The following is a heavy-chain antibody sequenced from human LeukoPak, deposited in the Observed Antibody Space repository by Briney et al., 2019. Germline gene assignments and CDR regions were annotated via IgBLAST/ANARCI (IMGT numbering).Heavy chain of an antibody. J-gene: IGHJ4*02. CDR1: GGSISSYC. V-gene: IGHV4-59*01. D-gene: IGHD6-19*01. Sequence: SETLSLTCTVSGGSISSYCWSWIRQPPGKGLEWIGYIYYSGSTNYNPSLKSRVTISVDTSKNQFSLKLSSVTAADTAVYYCARARAVAVSTEIDYWGQGTLVTVSS. CDR2: IYYSGST. CDR3: ARARAVAVSTEIDY.